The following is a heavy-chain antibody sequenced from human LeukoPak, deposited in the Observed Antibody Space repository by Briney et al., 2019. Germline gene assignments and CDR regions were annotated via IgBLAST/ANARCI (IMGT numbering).Heavy chain of an antibody. CDR2: ISSSSSYI. CDR3: ARGYDSSGYYPNY. V-gene: IGHV3-21*01. J-gene: IGHJ4*02. CDR1: GFTFSTYS. D-gene: IGHD3-22*01. Sequence: PGGSLRLSCAASGFTFSTYSMNWVRQAPGKGLEWVSSISSSSSYIYYADSVKGRFTISRDNAKNSLYLQMNSLRAEDTAVYYCARGYDSSGYYPNYWGQGTLVTVSS.